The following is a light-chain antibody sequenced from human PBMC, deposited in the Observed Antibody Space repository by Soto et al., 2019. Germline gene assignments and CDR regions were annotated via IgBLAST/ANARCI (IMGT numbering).Light chain of an antibody. CDR2: EDS. CDR1: SSDVGSYNL. V-gene: IGLV2-23*01. CDR3: CSYAGNSTSPYV. J-gene: IGLJ1*01. Sequence: QSVLTQPASVSGSPGQSITISCTGTSSDVGSYNLVSWYQQHPGKAPKLMIYEDSKRPSGVSNRFSGSKSGNTASLTISGLQAEDEADYYCCSYAGNSTSPYVFGTGTKVTVL.